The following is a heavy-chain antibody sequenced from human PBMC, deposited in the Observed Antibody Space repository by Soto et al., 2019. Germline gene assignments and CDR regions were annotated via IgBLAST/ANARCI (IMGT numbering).Heavy chain of an antibody. CDR1: GFTSDDYA. CDR2: ATSQAFGGTT. D-gene: IGHD3-3*01. CDR3: TRDGDFYGMDV. J-gene: IGHJ6*02. V-gene: IGHV3-49*04. Sequence: PGGSLILSFTFSGFTSDDYAFTWVRQAPGKGLEWVAFATSQAFGGTTDYAASVKGRFTISRDDSTTVAYLQMNSLQTEDTAIYYCTRDGDFYGMDVWGQGTTVTV.